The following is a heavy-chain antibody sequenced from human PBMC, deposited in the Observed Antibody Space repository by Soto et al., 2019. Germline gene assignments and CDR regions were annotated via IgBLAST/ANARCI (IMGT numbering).Heavy chain of an antibody. CDR2: IDPSDSYT. V-gene: IGHV5-10-1*01. D-gene: IGHD3-10*01. Sequence: PAESLKISCKGSGYSFTTYCIGWVRQMPGKGLEWMGRIDPSDSYTNYSPSFQGHVTISADKSISTAYLQWSSLKASDTAMYYCARRSYGSSYYYCYGTDVWGQGTTVIVSS. CDR3: ARRSYGSSYYYCYGTDV. CDR1: GYSFTTYC. J-gene: IGHJ6*02.